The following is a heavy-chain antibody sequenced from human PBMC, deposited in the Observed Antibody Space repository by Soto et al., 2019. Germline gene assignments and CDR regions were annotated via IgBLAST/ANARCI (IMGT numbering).Heavy chain of an antibody. Sequence: EVQLVESGGGLVQPGGSLRLSCAASGFTFSSYSMTWVRQAPGKGLEWVSYISSSSSTIYYADSVKGRFTISRDNAKNSLYLQMNSLRDEDTAVYYCARDYYDSSGYYYYYYGMDVWGQGTTVTVSS. J-gene: IGHJ6*02. CDR1: GFTFSSYS. D-gene: IGHD3-22*01. CDR3: ARDYYDSSGYYYYYYGMDV. CDR2: ISSSSSTI. V-gene: IGHV3-48*02.